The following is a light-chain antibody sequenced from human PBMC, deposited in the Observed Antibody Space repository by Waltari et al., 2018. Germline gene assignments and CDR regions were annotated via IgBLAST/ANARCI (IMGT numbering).Light chain of an antibody. Sequence: IVMTQSPATLSVSPGERATLASRASQSVGNNLVWYQHKPGQAPRLLMYGASIRSVDFPSRFSGSGSGTEFTLTISGLQSEDFALYYCQQYYNWPRTFGQGTKVEIK. CDR3: QQYYNWPRT. V-gene: IGKV3D-15*01. J-gene: IGKJ1*01. CDR2: GAS. CDR1: QSVGNN.